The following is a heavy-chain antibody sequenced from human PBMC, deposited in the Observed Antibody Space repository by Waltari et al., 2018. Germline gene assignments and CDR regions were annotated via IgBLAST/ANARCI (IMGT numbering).Heavy chain of an antibody. Sequence: QVQLQQWGAGLLKPSEPLALTCAVYGWSFRGYYWSWYPQPPGKGLEWTGEINHSGSTNYNPSLKIRVTISVDTSKNQFSLKLSSVTAADTAVYYCARLVPAARYGMDVWGQGTTVTVSS. CDR3: ARLVPAARYGMDV. CDR1: GWSFRGYY. J-gene: IGHJ6*02. CDR2: INHSGST. V-gene: IGHV4-34*01. D-gene: IGHD6-6*01.